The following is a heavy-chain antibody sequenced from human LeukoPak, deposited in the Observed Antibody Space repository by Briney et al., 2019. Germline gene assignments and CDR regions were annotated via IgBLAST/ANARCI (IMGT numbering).Heavy chain of an antibody. J-gene: IGHJ4*02. D-gene: IGHD1-26*01. CDR3: ARGRQIVGATYDY. CDR1: GFTFSSYS. Sequence: GGSLRLSCAASGFTFSSYSMNWVRQAPGKGLEWVSSISSSSSYIYYADSVKGRFTISRDNAKNSLYLQMNSLRAEDTAVYYCARGRQIVGATYDYWGQGALVTVSS. CDR2: ISSSSSYI. V-gene: IGHV3-21*01.